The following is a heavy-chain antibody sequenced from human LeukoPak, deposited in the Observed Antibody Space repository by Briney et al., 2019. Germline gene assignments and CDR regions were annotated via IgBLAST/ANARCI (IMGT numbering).Heavy chain of an antibody. V-gene: IGHV3-23*01. J-gene: IGHJ4*02. CDR1: GFTFSSYA. CDR3: AKGNRPAIQLWTHY. D-gene: IGHD5-18*01. Sequence: GGSLRLSCAASGFTFSSYAMSWVRQAPGKGLEWVSAISASGGSTYYADSVKGRFTISRDNSKNTLYLQMNSLRAEDTAVYYCAKGNRPAIQLWTHYWGQGTLVTVSS. CDR2: ISASGGST.